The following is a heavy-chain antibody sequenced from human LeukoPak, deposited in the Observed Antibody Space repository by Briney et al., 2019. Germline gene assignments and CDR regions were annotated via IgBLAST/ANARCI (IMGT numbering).Heavy chain of an antibody. Sequence: GGSLRLSCVASGFTFSSYGMHWVRQAPGKGLEWVAVIWYDGSNKYYADSVKGRFTISRDNSKNTLYLQMNSLRAEDTAVYYCARDAANYYGSGSYYSPLDYWGQGTLVTVSS. D-gene: IGHD3-10*01. CDR3: ARDAANYYGSGSYYSPLDY. J-gene: IGHJ4*02. V-gene: IGHV3-33*08. CDR1: GFTFSSYG. CDR2: IWYDGSNK.